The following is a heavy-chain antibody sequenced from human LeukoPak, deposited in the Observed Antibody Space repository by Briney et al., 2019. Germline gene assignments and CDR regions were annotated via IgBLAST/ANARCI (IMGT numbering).Heavy chain of an antibody. D-gene: IGHD1-26*01. CDR3: AKGGKWDVTPFDY. J-gene: IGHJ4*02. CDR1: GFTFSSYW. CDR2: ISGGGGST. V-gene: IGHV3-23*01. Sequence: PGGSLRLSCAASGFTFSSYWMHWVRQAPGKGLEWVSTISGGGGSTYYADSVKGRFTISRDNSKSTLYLQVNSLRAEDTAVYYCAKGGKWDVTPFDYWGQGTLVTVSS.